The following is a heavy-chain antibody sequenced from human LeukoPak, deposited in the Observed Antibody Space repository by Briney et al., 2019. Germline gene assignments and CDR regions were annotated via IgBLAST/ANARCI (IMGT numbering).Heavy chain of an antibody. V-gene: IGHV3-30-3*01. Sequence: GGSLRLSCAASGFTFSSYAMHWVRQAPGKGLEWVAVISYDGSNKYYADSVKGRFTISRDNSKNTLYLQMNSLRAEDTAVYYCARFSGSSNFDYWGQGTLVTVPS. CDR1: GFTFSSYA. CDR3: ARFSGSSNFDY. D-gene: IGHD1-26*01. CDR2: ISYDGSNK. J-gene: IGHJ4*02.